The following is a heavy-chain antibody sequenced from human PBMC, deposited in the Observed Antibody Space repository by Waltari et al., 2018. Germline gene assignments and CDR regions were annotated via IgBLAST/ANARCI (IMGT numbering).Heavy chain of an antibody. CDR1: GYTFTYYY. V-gene: IGHV1-2*02. J-gene: IGHJ4*02. CDR3: ARGFGVLPGY. Sequence: QVQLVQSGAEVTRPGASVVVSCKTSGYTFTYYYIHWVRQAPGRGLESMGWINPNNGNTKLIERFQGRVTLTGDTSTSTVYMQLSSLTSDDTAIYFCARGFGVLPGYWGQGTLVTVSS. D-gene: IGHD3-10*01. CDR2: INPNNGNT.